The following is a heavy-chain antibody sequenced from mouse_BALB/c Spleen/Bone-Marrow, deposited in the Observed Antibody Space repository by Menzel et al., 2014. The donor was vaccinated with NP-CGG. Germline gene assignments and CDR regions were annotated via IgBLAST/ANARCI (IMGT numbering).Heavy chain of an antibody. CDR2: INTNGGTT. V-gene: IGHV5-6-3*01. D-gene: IGHD2-14*01. Sequence: EVKLVESGGVLVQPGGSLKLSCAASGFTFSSYDMSWVRQTPDKRLELVATINTNGGTTYYPDSVKGRFTISRDNAKSTLYLQMSSLKSADTAIYYCARNRYDWFAYWGQGTLVTGSA. CDR1: GFTFSSYD. CDR3: ARNRYDWFAY. J-gene: IGHJ3*01.